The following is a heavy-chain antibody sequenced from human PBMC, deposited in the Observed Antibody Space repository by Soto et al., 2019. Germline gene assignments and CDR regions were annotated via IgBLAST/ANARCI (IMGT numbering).Heavy chain of an antibody. Sequence: SETLSLTCAVYGGSFSGYYWSWIRQPPGKGLEWIGEINHSGSTNYNPSLKSRVTISVDTSKNQFSLKLSSVTAADTAVYYCARGNFDYVYYYYYYGMDVWGQGTTVTVSS. CDR2: INHSGST. V-gene: IGHV4-34*01. J-gene: IGHJ6*02. D-gene: IGHD3-16*01. CDR3: ARGNFDYVYYYYYYGMDV. CDR1: GGSFSGYY.